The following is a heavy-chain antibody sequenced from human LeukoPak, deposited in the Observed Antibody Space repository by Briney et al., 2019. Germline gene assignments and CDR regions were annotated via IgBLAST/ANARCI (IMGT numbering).Heavy chain of an antibody. CDR2: IDYSGTT. CDR3: AREQYQLLDWFDP. Sequence: PSETLSLTCIVSGGSISSISYYWGWIRQPPGKGLEWIGSIDYSGTTYYNPSLKSRVTISVDTSKNQFSLKLSSVTAADTAVYYCAREQYQLLDWFDPWGQGTLVTVSS. D-gene: IGHD2-2*01. V-gene: IGHV4-39*07. CDR1: GGSISSISYY. J-gene: IGHJ5*02.